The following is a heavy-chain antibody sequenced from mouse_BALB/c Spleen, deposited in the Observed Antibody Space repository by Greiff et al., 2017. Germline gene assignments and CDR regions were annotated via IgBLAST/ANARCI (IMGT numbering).Heavy chain of an antibody. J-gene: IGHJ3*01. Sequence: VESGGDLVKPGGSLKLSCAASGFTFSSYGMSWVRQTPDKRLEWVATISSGGSYTYYPDSVKGRFTISRDNAKNTLYLQMSSLKSEDTAMYYCARQDSSPFAYWGQGTLVTVSA. V-gene: IGHV5-6*01. CDR1: GFTFSSYG. CDR2: ISSGGSYT. CDR3: ARQDSSPFAY. D-gene: IGHD1-1*01.